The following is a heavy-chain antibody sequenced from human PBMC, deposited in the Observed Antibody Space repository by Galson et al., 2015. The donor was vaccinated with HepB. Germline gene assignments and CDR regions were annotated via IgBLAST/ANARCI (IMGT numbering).Heavy chain of an antibody. V-gene: IGHV3-30-3*01. D-gene: IGHD5-18*01. CDR2: ISYDGSNK. Sequence: SLRLSCAASGFTFSSYAMHWVRQAPGKGLEWVAVISYDGSNKYYADSVKGRFTISRDNSKNTLYVQMNSLRAEDTAVYYCARESGTLIQLWFPLDYWGQGTLVTVSS. J-gene: IGHJ4*02. CDR1: GFTFSSYA. CDR3: ARESGTLIQLWFPLDY.